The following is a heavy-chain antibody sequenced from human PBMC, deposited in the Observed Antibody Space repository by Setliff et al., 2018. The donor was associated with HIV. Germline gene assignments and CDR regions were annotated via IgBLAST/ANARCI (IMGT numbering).Heavy chain of an antibody. V-gene: IGHV3-23*01. CDR2: ISGSGDIT. CDR3: AKTQTVITVYGPFDS. Sequence: GGSLRLSRAASGFSFRSYAVSWVRQAPGKGLEWVSVISGSGDITYYRESVKGRFTVSRGNSNNTVYLQMNSLRAEDTAMYYCAKTQTVITVYGPFDSWGQGTPVTVSS. CDR1: GFSFRSYA. D-gene: IGHD4-4*01. J-gene: IGHJ4*02.